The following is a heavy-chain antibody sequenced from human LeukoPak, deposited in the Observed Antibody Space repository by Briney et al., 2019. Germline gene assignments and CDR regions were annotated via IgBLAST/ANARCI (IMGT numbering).Heavy chain of an antibody. CDR3: ARGSSYYCSGGSCYSAY. CDR2: IRGSGANT. J-gene: IGHJ4*02. Sequence: PGGSLRLSCAASGFSFSSYAMSWVRQAPGKGLEWVSGIRGSGANTYYADSVKGRFTISRDNSKNTLHLQMNSLRVEDTAIYYCARGSSYYCSGGSCYSAYWGQGTLVTVSS. V-gene: IGHV3-23*01. D-gene: IGHD2-15*01. CDR1: GFSFSSYA.